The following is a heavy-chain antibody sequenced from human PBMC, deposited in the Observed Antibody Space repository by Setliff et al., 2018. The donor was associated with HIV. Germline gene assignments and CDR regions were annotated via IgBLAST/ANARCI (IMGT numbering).Heavy chain of an antibody. V-gene: IGHV4-4*02. CDR3: ARVDFWSGHAFYMDV. J-gene: IGHJ6*03. CDR1: GDSISSSNW. D-gene: IGHD3-3*01. Sequence: KTSETLSLTCAVSGDSISSSNWWSWVRQPPGKGLEWIGEIYHSGRTNYNPSLKSRLTISVDKSDNQFSLKLSSVTAADTAVYYCARVDFWSGHAFYMDVWGKGTTVTVSS. CDR2: IYHSGRT.